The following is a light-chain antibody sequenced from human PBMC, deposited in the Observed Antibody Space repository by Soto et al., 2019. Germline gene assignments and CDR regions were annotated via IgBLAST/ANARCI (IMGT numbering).Light chain of an antibody. V-gene: IGKV3D-15*01. Sequence: EIVMTQSPATLSVSPGERATLSCRASQSVNIYLAWYQQKPGQAPRLLIFGPSYRATGIPARFSGSGSGTEFNLTISSLQSEDFAVYFCQQYDDWLRLTFGGGTKVEIK. CDR3: QQYDDWLRLT. CDR2: GPS. CDR1: QSVNIY. J-gene: IGKJ4*01.